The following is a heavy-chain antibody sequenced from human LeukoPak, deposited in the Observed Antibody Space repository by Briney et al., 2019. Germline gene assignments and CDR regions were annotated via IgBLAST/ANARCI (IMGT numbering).Heavy chain of an antibody. CDR2: IYYSGST. CDR3: ARDSGYSGNSDY. D-gene: IGHD4-23*01. J-gene: IGHJ4*02. Sequence: SETLSLTCTVSGGSIGSAGYYWSWMRQYPGKGLEWIGCIYYSGSTSYNPSLKSRVTISVDTSKNQFSLRLTSVTAADTAVYYCARDSGYSGNSDYWGQGTLVTVSS. V-gene: IGHV4-31*03. CDR1: GGSIGSAGYY.